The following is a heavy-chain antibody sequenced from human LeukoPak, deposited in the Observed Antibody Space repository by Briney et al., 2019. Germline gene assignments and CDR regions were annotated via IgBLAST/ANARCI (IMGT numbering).Heavy chain of an antibody. CDR2: MSGSGGST. D-gene: IGHD6-19*01. V-gene: IGHV3-23*01. CDR1: GFTSSTYA. J-gene: IGHJ4*02. CDR3: AKNQGQWLVPVDY. Sequence: GGSLRLSCAASGFTSSTYAMSWVRQAPGKGLEWVSSMSGSGGSTYYADSVKGRFTISRDNSKNTLYLQMNNLRAEDTALYYCAKNQGQWLVPVDYWGQGTLVTVSS.